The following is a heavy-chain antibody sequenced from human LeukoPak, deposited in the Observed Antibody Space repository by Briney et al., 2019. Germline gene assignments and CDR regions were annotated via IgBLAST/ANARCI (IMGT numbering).Heavy chain of an antibody. CDR1: GYTFTSYG. CDR3: ARAEYDILTGYYPFDY. D-gene: IGHD3-9*01. J-gene: IGHJ4*02. Sequence: GASVKVSCKASGYTFTSYGISWVRQAPGQGLECMGWISAYNGNTNYAQKPQGRVTMTTDTSTSTAYMELRSLRSDDTAVYYWARAEYDILTGYYPFDYWGQGTLVTVSS. V-gene: IGHV1-18*04. CDR2: ISAYNGNT.